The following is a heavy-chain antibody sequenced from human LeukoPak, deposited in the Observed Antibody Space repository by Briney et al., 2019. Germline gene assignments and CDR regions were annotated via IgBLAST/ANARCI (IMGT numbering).Heavy chain of an antibody. CDR1: GFTFSSYG. Sequence: GGSLRLSCAASGFTFSSYGMYWVRQAPGKGLEWVAFTRYDGSNKYYADSVKGRFTISRDNSKNTLYLQMNSLRAEDTAVYYCAKDPYYYDSSGYYDYWGQGTLVTVSS. V-gene: IGHV3-30*02. CDR2: TRYDGSNK. D-gene: IGHD3-22*01. J-gene: IGHJ4*02. CDR3: AKDPYYYDSSGYYDY.